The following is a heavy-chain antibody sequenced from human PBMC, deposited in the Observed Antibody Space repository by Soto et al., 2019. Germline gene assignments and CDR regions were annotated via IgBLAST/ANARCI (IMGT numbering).Heavy chain of an antibody. CDR1: GGTFSSYA. V-gene: IGHV1-69*06. D-gene: IGHD5-18*01. Sequence: QVQLVQSGAEVKKPGSSVKVSCKASGGTFSSYAISWVRQAPGQGLEWMGGIIPIFGTANYAQKFQGRVTITADKSTSIAYMELSSLRSEDTAVYYCARTDTAMAAPNDSYFDYWGQGTLVTVSS. CDR3: ARTDTAMAAPNDSYFDY. J-gene: IGHJ4*02. CDR2: IIPIFGTA.